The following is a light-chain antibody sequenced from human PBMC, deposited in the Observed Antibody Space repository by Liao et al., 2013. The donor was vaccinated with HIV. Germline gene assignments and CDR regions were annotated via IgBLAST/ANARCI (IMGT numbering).Light chain of an antibody. CDR1: NIETKT. Sequence: SYELTQPPSVSVAPGKTAGITCGGNNIETKTVHWYQQKPGQAPVVVIYYDSDRPSGIPERFSGSNSGNTATLTISRVEAGDEADYYCQVWESTTDWVFGGGTSLTVL. CDR3: QVWESTTDWV. CDR2: YDS. J-gene: IGLJ3*02. V-gene: IGLV3-21*01.